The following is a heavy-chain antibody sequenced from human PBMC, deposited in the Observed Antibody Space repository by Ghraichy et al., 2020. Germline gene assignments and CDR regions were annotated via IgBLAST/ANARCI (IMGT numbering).Heavy chain of an antibody. CDR2: ISGRDGST. Sequence: GGSLRLSCAASAFTFSDYAMTWVRQAPGKGLEWVSGISGRDGSTYYADSVKGRFTISRDTSKNTLYLQMNSLRAEDTAVYYCAKGFRYYYYGVDVWGQGTTVTVSS. J-gene: IGHJ6*02. D-gene: IGHD3-10*01. V-gene: IGHV3-23*01. CDR1: AFTFSDYA. CDR3: AKGFRYYYYGVDV.